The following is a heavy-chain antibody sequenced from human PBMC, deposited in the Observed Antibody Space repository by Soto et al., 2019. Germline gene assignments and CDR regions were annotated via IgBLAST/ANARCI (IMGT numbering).Heavy chain of an antibody. CDR2: IYYSGNT. D-gene: IGHD5-18*01. V-gene: IGHV4-61*01. CDR3: ARIPVDTYMIYWSDP. CDR1: GDSVTSGNYY. J-gene: IGHJ5*01. Sequence: SETLSLTCTVSGDSVTSGNYYWIWIRQPPGKGLEWIGYIYYSGNTNYSPSLKNRVTISLDTSKNQFSLNLNSVTAADTAVYYCARIPVDTYMIYWSDPWGQGTLVTVS.